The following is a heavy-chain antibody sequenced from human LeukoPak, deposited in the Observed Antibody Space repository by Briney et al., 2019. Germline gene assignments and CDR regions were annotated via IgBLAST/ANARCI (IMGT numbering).Heavy chain of an antibody. CDR3: ARDRVGATTNFDY. D-gene: IGHD1-26*01. J-gene: IGHJ4*02. CDR1: GFTFSSHW. CDR2: INFDGSST. Sequence: GGSLRLSCTASGFTFSSHWMHWVRQAPGKGLVWVSRINFDGSSTNYADSVKGRFTISRDNAKDTLYLQINSLRAEDTAVYYCARDRVGATTNFDYWGQGTLVTVSS. V-gene: IGHV3-74*01.